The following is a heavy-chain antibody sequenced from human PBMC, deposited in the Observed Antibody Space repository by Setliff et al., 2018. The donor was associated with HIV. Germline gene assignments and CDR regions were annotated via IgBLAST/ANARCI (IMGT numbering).Heavy chain of an antibody. CDR2: INPMYGTS. V-gene: IGHV1-69*13. CDR3: ARMGDLATIGYSHYYMAV. Sequence: ASVKVSCKASGGTFSTYAISWVRQAPGQGLEWMGGINPMYGTSDYAQKFQGRLTLTADESANTVYMELNSLRSDDTAVYYCARMGDLATIGYSHYYMAVWGKGTPVTVSS. D-gene: IGHD3-22*01. CDR1: GGTFSTYA. J-gene: IGHJ6*03.